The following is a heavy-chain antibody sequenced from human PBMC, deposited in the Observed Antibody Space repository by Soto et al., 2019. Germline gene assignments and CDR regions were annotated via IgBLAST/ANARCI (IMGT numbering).Heavy chain of an antibody. CDR2: IYYSGST. CDR3: ARVLAARASRDFDY. D-gene: IGHD6-6*01. V-gene: IGHV4-39*01. CDR1: GGSISSSSYY. Sequence: SETLSLTCTVSGGSISSSSYYWGWIRQPPGKGLEWIGSIYYSGSTYYNPSLKSRVTISVDTSKNQFSLKLSSVTAADTAVYYCARVLAARASRDFDYWGQGTLVTVSS. J-gene: IGHJ4*02.